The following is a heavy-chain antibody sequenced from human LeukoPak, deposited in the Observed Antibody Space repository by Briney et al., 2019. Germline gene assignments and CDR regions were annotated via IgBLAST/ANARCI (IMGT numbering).Heavy chain of an antibody. D-gene: IGHD2/OR15-2a*01. J-gene: IGHJ3*02. V-gene: IGHV4-4*07. CDR2: IYTSGST. CDR3: ARDRISAVADAFDI. Sequence: SETLSLTCSVSGGSLSGYYWSWVRQPAGKGLEWIGRIYTSGSTNYSPSLQSRVTMSVDTSKNQFSLKLSSVTAADTAVYYCARDRISAVADAFDIWGQGTMVTVSS. CDR1: GGSLSGYY.